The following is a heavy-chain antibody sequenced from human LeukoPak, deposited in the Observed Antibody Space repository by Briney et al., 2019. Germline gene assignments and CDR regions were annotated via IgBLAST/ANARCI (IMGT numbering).Heavy chain of an antibody. CDR3: ATASSGCQYYFDY. Sequence: GGSLRLSCAASGFTFSSYGMRWVRQAPGKGLEWVAVISYDGSNKYYADSVKGRFTISRDNSKNTLYLQMKSLRAEDTAVYYCATASSGCQYYFDYWGQGTLVTVSS. D-gene: IGHD6-19*01. V-gene: IGHV3-30*03. J-gene: IGHJ4*02. CDR1: GFTFSSYG. CDR2: ISYDGSNK.